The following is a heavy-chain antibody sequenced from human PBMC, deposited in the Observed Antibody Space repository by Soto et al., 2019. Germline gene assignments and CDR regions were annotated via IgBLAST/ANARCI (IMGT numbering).Heavy chain of an antibody. D-gene: IGHD3-22*01. V-gene: IGHV1-18*01. CDR2: ISAYNGNT. CDR1: GYTFTSYG. CDR3: ARVPGAHYYDSSGYYFDYFDY. J-gene: IGHJ4*02. Sequence: QVQLVQSGAEVKKPGASVKVSCKASGYTFTSYGISWVRQAPGQGLEWMGWISAYNGNTNYAQKLQGRVTMTTDTSTSTVYMELRSLRSDDTAVYYCARVPGAHYYDSSGYYFDYFDYWGQGTLVTVSS.